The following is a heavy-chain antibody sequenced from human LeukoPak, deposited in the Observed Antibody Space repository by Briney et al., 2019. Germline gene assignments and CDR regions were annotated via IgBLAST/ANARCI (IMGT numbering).Heavy chain of an antibody. V-gene: IGHV4-34*01. D-gene: IGHD2-8*02. CDR3: ARLVRYALGYYYYYYMDV. Sequence: SETLSLTCAVYGGSFSGYYWSWIRQPPGKGLEWIGEINHSGSTNYNPSLKSRVTISVDTSKNQFSLKLSSVTAADTAVYYCARLVRYALGYYYYYYMDVWGKGTTVTISS. CDR1: GGSFSGYY. J-gene: IGHJ6*03. CDR2: INHSGST.